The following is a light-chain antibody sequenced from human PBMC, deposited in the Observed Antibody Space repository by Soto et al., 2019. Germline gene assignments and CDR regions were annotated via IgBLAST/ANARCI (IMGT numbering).Light chain of an antibody. Sequence: SYELTQPPSVSVAPGQTATIACGGNNSGTKSLNWYQQKPGQAPVLVVYDGGDRPSGIPERFSGYKSGNTATLTISRVEAGDEADYYCQVWDSDTDHPVFGGGTKLTVL. CDR2: DGG. CDR3: QVWDSDTDHPV. V-gene: IGLV3-21*02. J-gene: IGLJ3*02. CDR1: NSGTKS.